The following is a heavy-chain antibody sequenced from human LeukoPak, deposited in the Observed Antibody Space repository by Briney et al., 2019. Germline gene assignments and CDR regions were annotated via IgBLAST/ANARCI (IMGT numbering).Heavy chain of an antibody. V-gene: IGHV3-30*18. Sequence: GGSLRLSCAASGFTFSSYGMHWVRQPPGKGLEWVAVISYAGSNKYYADSVKGRFTISRDNSKNTLYLQMSSLRAEDTAVYFCAKDRGAAASYFDYWGQGTLVTVSS. CDR3: AKDRGAAASYFDY. CDR2: ISYAGSNK. J-gene: IGHJ4*02. D-gene: IGHD6-13*01. CDR1: GFTFSSYG.